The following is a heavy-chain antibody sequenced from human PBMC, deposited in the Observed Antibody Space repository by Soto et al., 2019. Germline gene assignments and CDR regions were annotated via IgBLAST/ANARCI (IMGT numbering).Heavy chain of an antibody. CDR3: ARDVMSTNWFDP. CDR1: GFTFSSYA. CDR2: ISGSGGST. D-gene: IGHD1-26*01. Sequence: EVQLLESGGGLVQPGGSLRLSCAASGFTFSSYAMSWVRQAPVKGMEWVSAISGSGGSTYYADSVKGRFTISRVNSKHTLYLQGKSMGAEDPALYYCARDVMSTNWFDPWGQGTLVTVSS. J-gene: IGHJ5*02. V-gene: IGHV3-23*01.